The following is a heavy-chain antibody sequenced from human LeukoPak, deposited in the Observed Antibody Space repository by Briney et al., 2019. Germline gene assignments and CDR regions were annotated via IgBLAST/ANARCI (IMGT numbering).Heavy chain of an antibody. J-gene: IGHJ4*02. D-gene: IGHD3-22*01. CDR3: AKDTGYYYDSSNYWV. Sequence: SETLSLTCAVYGGSFSGYYWSWIRQPPGKGLEWIGEINHSGSTNYNPSLKGRFTISRDNAKNSLYLQMNSLRAEDTALYYCAKDTGYYYDSSNYWVWGQGTLVTVSS. CDR1: GGSFSGYY. CDR2: INHSGST. V-gene: IGHV4-34*10.